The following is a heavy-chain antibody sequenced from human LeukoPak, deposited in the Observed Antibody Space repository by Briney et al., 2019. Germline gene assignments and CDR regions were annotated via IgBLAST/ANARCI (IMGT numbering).Heavy chain of an antibody. V-gene: IGHV4-34*01. CDR1: GGSFSGYY. CDR2: INHSGST. CDR3: ARGRRRGGYSYGYYYYYMDV. D-gene: IGHD5-18*01. J-gene: IGHJ6*03. Sequence: PSETLSLTCAVYGGSFSGYYWSWIRQPPGKGLEWIGEINHSGSTNYNPSLKSRVTISVDTSKNQFSLELSSVTAADTAVYYCARGRRRGGYSYGYYYYYMDVWGKGTTVTVSS.